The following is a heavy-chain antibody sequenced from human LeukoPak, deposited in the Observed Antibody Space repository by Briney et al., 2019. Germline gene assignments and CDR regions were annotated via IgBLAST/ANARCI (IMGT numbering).Heavy chain of an antibody. Sequence: ASVKVSCKASGYTFTSYDINWVRQATGQGLEWMGWMNPNSGNTGYAQKFQGRVTMTRNTSISTAYMELSSLRSEDTAVYYCARGHTAMVPTNFDYWGQGTLFTVFS. CDR2: MNPNSGNT. CDR3: ARGHTAMVPTNFDY. D-gene: IGHD5-18*01. V-gene: IGHV1-8*01. J-gene: IGHJ4*02. CDR1: GYTFTSYD.